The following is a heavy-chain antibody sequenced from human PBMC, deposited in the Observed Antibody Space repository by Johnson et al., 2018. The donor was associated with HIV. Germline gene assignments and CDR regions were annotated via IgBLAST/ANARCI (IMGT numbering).Heavy chain of an antibody. V-gene: IGHV3-15*01. Sequence: EKLVESGGSLVKPGGSLRLSCAASGFSFSNTWMSWVRQAPGKGLEWVARIKTKADGGTTDYAAPVKGRFTISREDSKNTVYLQMNGLKIEDTAVYYCTTDLIVVIPIGAFDVWGQGTMVTVS. D-gene: IGHD3-16*01. CDR3: TTDLIVVIPIGAFDV. J-gene: IGHJ3*01. CDR2: IKTKADGGTT. CDR1: GFSFSNTW.